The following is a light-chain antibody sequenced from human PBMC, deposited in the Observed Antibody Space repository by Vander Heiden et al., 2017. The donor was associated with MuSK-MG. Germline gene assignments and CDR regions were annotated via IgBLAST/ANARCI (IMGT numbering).Light chain of an antibody. CDR3: QSYDSSLSGYV. CDR2: GNS. Sequence: QSVLTQPPSVSGAPGQRVTIPCTGSSSNIGAGYDVHWYQQRPGTAPKLLIYGNSNRPSGVPDRFSGSKSGTSASLAITGLQAEDEADYYCQSYDSSLSGYVFGTGTKVTVL. CDR1: SSNIGAGYD. J-gene: IGLJ1*01. V-gene: IGLV1-40*01.